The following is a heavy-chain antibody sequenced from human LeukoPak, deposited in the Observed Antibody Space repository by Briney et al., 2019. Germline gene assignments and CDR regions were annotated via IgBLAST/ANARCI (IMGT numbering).Heavy chain of an antibody. Sequence: ASVKVSCKASGYTFTSYDINWVRQATGQGLEWMGWMNPNSGNTGYAQKFQGRVTMTRNTSISTAYMELSSLRSEDMAVYYCARGRGGSGKVKNWFDPWGQGTLVTVSS. J-gene: IGHJ5*02. CDR3: ARGRGGSGKVKNWFDP. CDR1: GYTFTSYD. CDR2: MNPNSGNT. V-gene: IGHV1-8*01. D-gene: IGHD3-10*01.